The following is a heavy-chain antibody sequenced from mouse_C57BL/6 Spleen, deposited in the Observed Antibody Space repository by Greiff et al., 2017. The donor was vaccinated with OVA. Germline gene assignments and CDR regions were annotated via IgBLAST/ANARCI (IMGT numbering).Heavy chain of an antibody. J-gene: IGHJ4*01. CDR3: ARKGGGSSYYYAMDY. V-gene: IGHV14-2*01. Sequence: EVMLVESGAELVKPGASVKLSCTASGFNIKDYYMHWVKQRTEQGLEWIGRIDPEDGETKYAPKFQGKATITADTSSNTAYLQLGSLTSEDTAVYYCARKGGGSSYYYAMDYWGQGTSVTVSS. CDR1: GFNIKDYY. CDR2: IDPEDGET. D-gene: IGHD1-1*01.